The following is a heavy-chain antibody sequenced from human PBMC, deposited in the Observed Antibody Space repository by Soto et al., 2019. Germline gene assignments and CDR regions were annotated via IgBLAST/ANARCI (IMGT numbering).Heavy chain of an antibody. J-gene: IGHJ5*02. Sequence: QVTVKESGPVLVKPTETLTLTCTVSGFSLSNAGLGVSWIRQPPGKALEWLAHIFSNDEKSYSTSLKSRLTISKDTSKSQVALIMTNMDPVDTATYYCASTYSTSWYWFDTWGQGTLVTVSS. CDR3: ASTYSTSWYWFDT. CDR1: GFSLSNAGLG. D-gene: IGHD6-13*01. V-gene: IGHV2-26*04. CDR2: IFSNDEK.